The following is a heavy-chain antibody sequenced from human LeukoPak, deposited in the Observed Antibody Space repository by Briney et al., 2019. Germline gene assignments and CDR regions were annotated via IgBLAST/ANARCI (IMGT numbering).Heavy chain of an antibody. V-gene: IGHV1-2*02. CDR3: ARAPPAVVPDVQWFDP. J-gene: IGHJ5*02. Sequence: ASVKVSCKASGYTFTGYYMHWVRQAPGQGLEWMGWINPNSGGTNYAQKFQGRVTMTRDTSISTAYMELSSLRSDDTAVYYCARAPPAVVPDVQWFDPWGQGTLVTVSS. CDR2: INPNSGGT. CDR1: GYTFTGYY. D-gene: IGHD2-2*01.